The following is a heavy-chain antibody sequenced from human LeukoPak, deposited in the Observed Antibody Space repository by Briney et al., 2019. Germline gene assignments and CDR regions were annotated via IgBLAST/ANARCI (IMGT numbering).Heavy chain of an antibody. CDR1: GGSISSGGYY. CDR2: IYYSGST. D-gene: IGHD2-2*01. CDR3: ARDCSSTSCYYAFDI. V-gene: IGHV4-31*03. J-gene: IGHJ3*02. Sequence: SETLSLTCTVSGGSISSGGYYWSWIRQHPGKGQEWIGYIYYSGSTYYNPSLKSRVTISVDTSKNQFSLKLSSVTAADTAVYYCARDCSSTSCYYAFDIWGQGTMVTVSS.